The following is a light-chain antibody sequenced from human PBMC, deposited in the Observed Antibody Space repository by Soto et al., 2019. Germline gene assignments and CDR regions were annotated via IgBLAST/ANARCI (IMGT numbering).Light chain of an antibody. CDR2: DAS. Sequence: EIVLTQSPATLSLSPGERATLSCRASQSVDSYLAWYQHKPGQTPMLLIYDASNRATGIPARFSGSGSGTDFTLTISSLEPEDFAVYYCQQRYNWWTFGQGTKVEIK. CDR1: QSVDSY. CDR3: QQRYNWWT. V-gene: IGKV3-11*01. J-gene: IGKJ1*01.